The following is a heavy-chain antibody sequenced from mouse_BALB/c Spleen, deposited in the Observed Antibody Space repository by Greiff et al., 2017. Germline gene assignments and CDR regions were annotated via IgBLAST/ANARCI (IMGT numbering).Heavy chain of an antibody. Sequence: VQLKQSGPGLVKPSQSLSLTCTVTGYSITSDYAWNWIRQFPGNKLEWMGYISYSGSTSYNPSLKSRISITRDTSKNQFFLQLNSVTTEDTATYYCAREGNRYDAWFAYWGQGTLVTVSA. CDR2: ISYSGST. V-gene: IGHV3-2*02. CDR1: GYSITSDYA. D-gene: IGHD2-14*01. CDR3: AREGNRYDAWFAY. J-gene: IGHJ3*01.